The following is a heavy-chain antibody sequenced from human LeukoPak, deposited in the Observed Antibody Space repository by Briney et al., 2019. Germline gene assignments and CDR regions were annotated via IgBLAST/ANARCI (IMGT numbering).Heavy chain of an antibody. V-gene: IGHV4-61*02. CDR1: GGSISSGDYY. Sequence: SQTLSLTCTVSGGSISSGDYYWSWIRQPAGKGLEWIGRIWADGAPTYRPSLKSRVTISVDTSKNQFSLRLSSVIAADTAVYYCARGRDSRGYQFMGFDSWGQGTLVTVSS. CDR3: ARGRDSRGYQFMGFDS. CDR2: IWADGAP. J-gene: IGHJ4*02. D-gene: IGHD3-22*01.